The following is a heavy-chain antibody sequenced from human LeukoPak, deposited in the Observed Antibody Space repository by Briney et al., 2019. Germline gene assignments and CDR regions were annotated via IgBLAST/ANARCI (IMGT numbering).Heavy chain of an antibody. CDR2: IYYSGSN. CDR3: ARGTMIVLFDY. V-gene: IGHV4-59*01. D-gene: IGHD3-22*01. J-gene: IGHJ4*02. Sequence: SETLSLTCTVSGGSLSSYYWSWIRQPPGKGLEWIGYIYYSGSNNYNPSLKSRVTISVDTSKNQFSLKLSSVTAADTAVYYCARGTMIVLFDYWGQGTLVTVSS. CDR1: GGSLSSYY.